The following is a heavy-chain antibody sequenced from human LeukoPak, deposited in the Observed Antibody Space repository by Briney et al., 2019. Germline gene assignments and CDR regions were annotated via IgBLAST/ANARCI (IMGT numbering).Heavy chain of an antibody. V-gene: IGHV3-20*01. J-gene: IGHJ3*02. CDR3: ARGMDSSGYSAFDI. Sequence: GGSLRLSCAASGFTFDDYGMSWVRQAPGKGLEWVSGINWNGGSTGYADSVKGRFTISRDNAKNSLYLQMNSLRAEDTALYHCARGMDSSGYSAFDIWGQGTMVTVSS. CDR2: INWNGGST. CDR1: GFTFDDYG. D-gene: IGHD3-22*01.